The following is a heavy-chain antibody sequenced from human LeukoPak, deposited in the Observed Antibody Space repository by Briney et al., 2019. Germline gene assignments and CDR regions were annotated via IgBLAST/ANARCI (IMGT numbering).Heavy chain of an antibody. V-gene: IGHV4-39*02. CDR2: IYYSGST. D-gene: IGHD2-15*01. CDR3: AREGFEYCSGGSCYTDRDFDY. Sequence: SSETLSLTCTVSGGSISSSSYYWGWIRQPPGKGLEWIGSIYYSGSTYYNPSLNSRVTISVDTSKNQFSLKLSSVTAADTAVYYCAREGFEYCSGGSCYTDRDFDYWGQGTLVTVSS. CDR1: GGSISSSSYY. J-gene: IGHJ4*02.